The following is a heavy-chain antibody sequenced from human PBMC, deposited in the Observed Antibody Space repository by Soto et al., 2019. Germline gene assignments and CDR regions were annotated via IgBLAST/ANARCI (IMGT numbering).Heavy chain of an antibody. Sequence: QVQLVQSAAEVKKPGASVKVSCRAAGYTFDIYDINWVRQAPGQGLEWMGWMNPNSGDTSHAQRFQGRVTLTRDTSVRTAYMELITLTSEATAVYYCARGRVSGYTWFDPWGQGTLVKVSS. CDR2: MNPNSGDT. CDR3: ARGRVSGYTWFDP. J-gene: IGHJ5*02. V-gene: IGHV1-8*01. D-gene: IGHD1-26*01. CDR1: GYTFDIYD.